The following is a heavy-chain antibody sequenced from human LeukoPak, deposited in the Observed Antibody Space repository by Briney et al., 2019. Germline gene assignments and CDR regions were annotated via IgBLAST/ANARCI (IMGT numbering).Heavy chain of an antibody. CDR3: AGMHTVGYYYYYYMDV. D-gene: IGHD2-21*01. CDR1: GDSISNYY. J-gene: IGHJ6*03. Sequence: PSETLSLTCTASGDSISNYYWSWIRQSAEKKLEYIGRIYTTGSTNSNPSLESRVTMSLDTSKNQFSLRLSSVTAADTAVYYCAGMHTVGYYYYYYMDVWGKGTPVTVSS. CDR2: IYTTGST. V-gene: IGHV4-4*07.